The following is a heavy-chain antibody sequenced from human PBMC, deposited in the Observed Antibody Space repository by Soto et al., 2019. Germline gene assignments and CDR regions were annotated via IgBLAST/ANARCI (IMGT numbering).Heavy chain of an antibody. CDR1: GYTFTSYY. CDR2: INPSGGST. Sequence: GASVKVSCKASGYTFTSYYMHWVRQAPGQGLEWMGIINPSGGSTSYAQKFQGRVTMTRDTSTSTVYMELSSLRSEDTAVYYCARDRERYFDWLLYFDYWGQGTLVTVSS. CDR3: ARDRERYFDWLLYFDY. D-gene: IGHD3-9*01. J-gene: IGHJ4*02. V-gene: IGHV1-46*01.